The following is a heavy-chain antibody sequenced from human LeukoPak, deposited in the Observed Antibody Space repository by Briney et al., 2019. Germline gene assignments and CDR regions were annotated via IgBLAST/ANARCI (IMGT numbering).Heavy chain of an antibody. CDR1: GFTFNSYT. CDR2: FSGSGENT. D-gene: IGHD2/OR15-2a*01. Sequence: GGSLRLSCAASGFTFNSYTVSWVRQAPGKGLEWVSTFSGSGENTYYADSVKGRFTISRDNSKNTLYLQMNSLRAEDTAVYYCATRGLWPAFDYWGQGTLVTVSS. V-gene: IGHV3-23*01. CDR3: ATRGLWPAFDY. J-gene: IGHJ4*02.